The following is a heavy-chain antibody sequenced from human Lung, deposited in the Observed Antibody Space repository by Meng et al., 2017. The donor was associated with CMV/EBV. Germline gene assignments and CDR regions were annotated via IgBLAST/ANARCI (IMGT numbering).Heavy chain of an antibody. CDR3: VRANLGSADY. CDR2: ITPSSGGT. D-gene: IGHD7-27*01. V-gene: IGHV1-2*06. CDR1: GYTFTGYY. J-gene: IGHJ4*02. Sequence: QGPGGEAGAEGKKPGASGKVSCKASGYTFTGYYMHRLRQAPGQGLEWVGRITPSSGGTTYAQKFQGRVTMTRDTSISTAYMELSSLRSDDAAIYYCVRANLGSADYWGQGTLVTVSS.